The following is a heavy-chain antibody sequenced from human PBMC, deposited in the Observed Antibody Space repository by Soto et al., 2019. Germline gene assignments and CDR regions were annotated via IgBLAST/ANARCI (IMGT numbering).Heavy chain of an antibody. CDR1: GFTFSDYY. J-gene: IGHJ3*02. V-gene: IGHV3-11*01. CDR3: ARGFFHDAFDI. CDR2: ISSSGSTI. Sequence: GGSLRLSCAASGFTFSDYYMSWIHQAPGKGLEWVSYISSSGSTIYYADSVKGRFTISRDSAKNSLYLQMNSLRAEDTAVYYCARGFFHDAFDIWGQGTMVTVSS.